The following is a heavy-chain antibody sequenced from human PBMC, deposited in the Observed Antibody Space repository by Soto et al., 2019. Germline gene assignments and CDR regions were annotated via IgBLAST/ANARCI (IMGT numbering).Heavy chain of an antibody. Sequence: EVQLVESGGGLVKPGGSLRLSCAASGFTFNSYGLNWVRQAPGKGLEWVSSISTTGVYIYYADSVKGRFTNTRDNAKNALYMQMNSLRAEDTAVYYGVRGGVFRYFDDTPWGQGTLVIVSS. CDR3: VRGGVFRYFDDTP. CDR1: GFTFNSYG. J-gene: IGHJ5*02. CDR2: ISTTGVYI. V-gene: IGHV3-21*01. D-gene: IGHD3-9*01.